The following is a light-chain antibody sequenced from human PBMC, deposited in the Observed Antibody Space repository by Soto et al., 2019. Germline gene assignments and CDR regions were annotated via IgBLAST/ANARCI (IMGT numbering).Light chain of an antibody. J-gene: IGKJ4*01. CDR1: QAISNY. Sequence: QMTQSPSSLSGSVGDRVTITCRVSQAISNYLNWYQHKPGKAPKLLIYDASNLETGVPSRFSGSRSGTDFTLTISSLQPEDFATYYCQQSYSSPSGLTFGGGTKVDI. CDR2: DAS. V-gene: IGKV1-39*01. CDR3: QQSYSSPSGLT.